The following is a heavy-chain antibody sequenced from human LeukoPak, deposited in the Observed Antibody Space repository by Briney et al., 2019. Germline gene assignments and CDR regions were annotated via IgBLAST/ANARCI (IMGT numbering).Heavy chain of an antibody. J-gene: IGHJ4*02. V-gene: IGHV3-23*01. D-gene: IGHD5-24*01. CDR2: ISGSGDNT. CDR1: GFTFSSYG. CDR3: ARGDGYKFDY. Sequence: GGSLRLSCAASGFTFSSYGMSWVRQAPGKGLEWVSGISGSGDNTYYADSVKGRFTISRDNSKNTLYLQMNSLRAEDTAVYYCARGDGYKFDYWGQGTLVTVSS.